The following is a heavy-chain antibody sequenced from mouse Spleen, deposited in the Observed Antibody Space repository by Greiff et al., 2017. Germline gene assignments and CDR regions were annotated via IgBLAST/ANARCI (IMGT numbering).Heavy chain of an antibody. CDR2: INPNYGTT. Sequence: EVQRVESGPELVKPGASVKISCKASGYSFTDYNMNWVKQSNGKSLEWIGVINPNYGTTSYNQKFKGKATLTVDQSSSTAYMQLNSLTSEDSAVYYCALITTVVAQYYYAMDYWGQGTSVTVSS. V-gene: IGHV1-39*01. D-gene: IGHD1-1*01. CDR3: ALITTVVAQYYYAMDY. CDR1: GYSFTDYN. J-gene: IGHJ4*01.